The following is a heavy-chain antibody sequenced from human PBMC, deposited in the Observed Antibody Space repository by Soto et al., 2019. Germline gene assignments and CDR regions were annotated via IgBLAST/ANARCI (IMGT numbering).Heavy chain of an antibody. D-gene: IGHD4-17*01. CDR2: ISGSGGST. Sequence: PGGSLRLSCAASGFTFSSYAMSWVRQAPGKGLEWVSAISGSGGSTYYADSVKGRFTISRDNSKNTLYLQMNSLRAEDTAVYYCAKDVSGGDYLDYFDYWGQGTLVTVSS. CDR3: AKDVSGGDYLDYFDY. CDR1: GFTFSSYA. V-gene: IGHV3-23*01. J-gene: IGHJ4*02.